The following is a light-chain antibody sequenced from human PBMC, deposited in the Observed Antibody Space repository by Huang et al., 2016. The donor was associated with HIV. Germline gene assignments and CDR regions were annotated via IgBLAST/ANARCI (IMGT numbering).Light chain of an antibody. CDR3: HQYDDFPRT. Sequence: DIQMTQSPSSLSASVGDRVTITCRASQDITNYLNWYQQKPGKAPKLLIYDASSLETGVPPRFSGFGSGTDFTLTINSLQPEDTATYYCHQYDDFPRTFGQGTKVEIK. CDR1: QDITNY. J-gene: IGKJ1*01. CDR2: DAS. V-gene: IGKV1-33*01.